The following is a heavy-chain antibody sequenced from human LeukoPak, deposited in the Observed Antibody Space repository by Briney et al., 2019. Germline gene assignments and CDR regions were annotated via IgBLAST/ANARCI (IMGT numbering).Heavy chain of an antibody. CDR2: ISAYNGNT. V-gene: IGHV1-18*04. CDR1: GYTFTGYY. Sequence: ASVKVSCKASGYTFTGYYMHWVRQAPGQGLEWMGWISAYNGNTNYAQKLQGRVTMTTDTSTSTAYMELRSLRSDDTAVYYCAIHYYDSSGYYAQSGFDYWGQGTLVTVSS. J-gene: IGHJ4*02. CDR3: AIHYYDSSGYYAQSGFDY. D-gene: IGHD3-22*01.